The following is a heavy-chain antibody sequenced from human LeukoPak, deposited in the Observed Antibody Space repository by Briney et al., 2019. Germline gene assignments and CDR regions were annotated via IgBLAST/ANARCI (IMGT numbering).Heavy chain of an antibody. CDR1: GYTFTGYD. D-gene: IGHD2-2*01. Sequence: GASVKVSCKASGYTFTGYDISWVRQAPGRGLEWMGWISADNTNTNYAQKLQGRVTMTTDTSTRTAYMELRSLRSDDTAVYYCAREYCSSTSCYPDIWGQGAMVTVSS. CDR2: ISADNTNT. V-gene: IGHV1-18*01. J-gene: IGHJ3*02. CDR3: AREYCSSTSCYPDI.